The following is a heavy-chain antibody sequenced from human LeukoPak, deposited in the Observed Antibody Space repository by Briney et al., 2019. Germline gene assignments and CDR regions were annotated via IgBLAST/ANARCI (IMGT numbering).Heavy chain of an antibody. CDR1: GYTFTSYC. CDR2: INPSGGST. V-gene: IGHV1-46*01. D-gene: IGHD6-19*01. J-gene: IGHJ4*02. Sequence: ASVKVSCKASGYTFTSYCMRWVRQAPGQGLEWMGIINPSGGSTSYAQKFQGRVTMTRDTSTSTVYMELSSLRSEDTAVYYCARRRIAVAIFDYWGQGTLVTVSS. CDR3: ARRRIAVAIFDY.